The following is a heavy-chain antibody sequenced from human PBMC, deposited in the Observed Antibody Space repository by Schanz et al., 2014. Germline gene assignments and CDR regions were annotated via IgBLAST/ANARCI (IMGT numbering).Heavy chain of an antibody. V-gene: IGHV1-18*01. J-gene: IGHJ6*02. Sequence: QVQLVQSGAEVKKPGASVRVSCKASGYTFTTYAMSWVRQAPGQGLEWVGWISVYTGNTKYGQKVQGRVTMTADTSTNTAYMELRSLRSDDTAVLYCAKGMGYCSGGSCYDYYYYGLDVWGQGTTVTVSS. CDR3: AKGMGYCSGGSCYDYYYYGLDV. CDR1: GYTFTTYA. CDR2: ISVYTGNT. D-gene: IGHD2-15*01.